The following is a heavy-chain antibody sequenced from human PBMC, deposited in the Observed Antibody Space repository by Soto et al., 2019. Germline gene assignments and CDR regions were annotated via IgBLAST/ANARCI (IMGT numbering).Heavy chain of an antibody. Sequence: ETLSLTCTVSGASISSSRSYWGWVRQPPGKGLEWIVSFYYTGGTYSTYYNPSLKSRVTISVDTSKSQFSLNLRSVTAADTAVYYCASPRQGNYDFLSGYYALDYWGQGTLVTVSS. V-gene: IGHV4-39*01. CDR2: FYYTGGT. CDR1: GASISSSRSY. CDR3: ASPRQGNYDFLSGYYALDY. J-gene: IGHJ4*02. D-gene: IGHD3-3*01.